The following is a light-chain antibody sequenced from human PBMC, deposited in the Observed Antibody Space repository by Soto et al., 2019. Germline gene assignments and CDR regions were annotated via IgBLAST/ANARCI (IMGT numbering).Light chain of an antibody. Sequence: DIVMTQSPDSLAVSLVERATINCTSSQSVLYRSNNNNYLAWYQQKPGQPPKLLFYWASTRESGVPDRFSGSGSGTDFTLAISSLGGEEVAVYYCQQYYSSPPTFGQGTKVEVK. CDR1: QSVLYRSNNNNY. CDR2: WAS. V-gene: IGKV4-1*01. J-gene: IGKJ1*01. CDR3: QQYYSSPPT.